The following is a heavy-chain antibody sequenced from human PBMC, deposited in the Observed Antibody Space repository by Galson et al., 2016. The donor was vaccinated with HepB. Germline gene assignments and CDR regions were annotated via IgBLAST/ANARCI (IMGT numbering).Heavy chain of an antibody. CDR1: GFTFEDYA. V-gene: IGHV3-21*01. D-gene: IGHD5-24*01. Sequence: SLRLSCAASGFTFEDYAMHWVRQAPGKGLEWVSCISSSSVYIWYADSVRGRFTNSRDNAKKSLYLQMDRLTAEDTAVYYCARADGFNTPFFDSWGQGTLVTVSS. CDR2: ISSSSVYI. CDR3: ARADGFNTPFFDS. J-gene: IGHJ4*02.